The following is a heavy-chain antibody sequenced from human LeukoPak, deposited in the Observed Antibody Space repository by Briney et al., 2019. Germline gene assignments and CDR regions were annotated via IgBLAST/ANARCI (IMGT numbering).Heavy chain of an antibody. V-gene: IGHV3-7*03. D-gene: IGHD2-15*01. CDR3: AKAGPGYCSPITCYNPAGS. J-gene: IGHJ5*02. Sequence: PGGSLRLSCAASGFTFSNYWMCWVRQAPGKGLEWVANIKFDGSDKFYVDSVKGRFTISRDNAKNLLYLQMNSLRAEDTAVYYCAKAGPGYCSPITCYNPAGSWGQGTLVTVSS. CDR1: GFTFSNYW. CDR2: IKFDGSDK.